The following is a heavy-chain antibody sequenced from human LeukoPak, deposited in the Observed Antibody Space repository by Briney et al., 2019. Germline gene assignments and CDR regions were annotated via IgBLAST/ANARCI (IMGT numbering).Heavy chain of an antibody. J-gene: IGHJ4*02. CDR2: ISGSGATT. D-gene: IGHD3-22*01. CDR3: AKRDSGGYAVYFDY. CDR1: GVTFSSYA. Sequence: GGSLRLSCAASGVTFSSYAMSWVRQAPGKGLEWVSAISGSGATTYYADSVKGRFTISRDNSKNTLYLQMNSLRADDTAVYYCAKRDSGGYAVYFDYWGQGTLVTVSS. V-gene: IGHV3-23*01.